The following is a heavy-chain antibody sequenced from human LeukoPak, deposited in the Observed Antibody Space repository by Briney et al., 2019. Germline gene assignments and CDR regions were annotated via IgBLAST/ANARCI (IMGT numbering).Heavy chain of an antibody. CDR2: LSGSGGST. D-gene: IGHD2-21*01. J-gene: IGHJ4*02. CDR1: GFSINNYA. V-gene: IGHV3-23*01. Sequence: GGSLRLSCAASGFSINNYAMTRVRQVPGRGLEWVSSLSGSGGSTYYADSVKGRFTISRDNSKNTLYLQMNSLRAEDTAVYYCARDYALLFDYWGQGTLVTVSS. CDR3: ARDYALLFDY.